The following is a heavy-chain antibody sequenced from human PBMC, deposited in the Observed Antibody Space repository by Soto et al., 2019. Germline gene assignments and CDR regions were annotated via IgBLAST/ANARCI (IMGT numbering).Heavy chain of an antibody. J-gene: IGHJ5*02. CDR2: INWNSGTT. Sequence: EVQLVESGGCLVQPGRSLRLSCAAFGFTFEDHAMHWLRQAPGKGLEWVSGINWNSGTTAYADSVKGRFTISRDNANNSLHLEMNSLKPEDTAMYYCAKGRGALTVVSNWFDPWGQGTLVTVSS. CDR1: GFTFEDHA. V-gene: IGHV3-9*01. D-gene: IGHD3-22*01. CDR3: AKGRGALTVVSNWFDP.